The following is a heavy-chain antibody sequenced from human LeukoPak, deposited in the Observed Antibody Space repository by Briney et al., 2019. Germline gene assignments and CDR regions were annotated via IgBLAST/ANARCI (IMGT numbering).Heavy chain of an antibody. V-gene: IGHV4-39*01. Sequence: PSETLSLTCTVSGGSISSSSYYWGWIRQPPGKGLEWIGSIYYGGSTYYNPSLKSRVTISVDTSKNQFSLKLSSVTAADTAVYYCASTSSSYNFDYWGQGTLVTVSS. D-gene: IGHD6-13*01. CDR3: ASTSSSYNFDY. J-gene: IGHJ4*02. CDR1: GGSISSSSYY. CDR2: IYYGGST.